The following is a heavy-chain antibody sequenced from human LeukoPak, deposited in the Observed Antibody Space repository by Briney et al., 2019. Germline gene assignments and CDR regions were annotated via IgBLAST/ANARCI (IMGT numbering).Heavy chain of an antibody. J-gene: IGHJ4*02. D-gene: IGHD6-13*01. Sequence: PGRSLRLSCAVSGFTFSNYAMHWVRQAPGKGLEWVAFIRYDGSNKYYADSVKGRFTISRDNSKNTLYLQMNSLRAEDTAVYYCAKGIAAADTVHWGQGTLVTVSS. CDR3: AKGIAAADTVH. V-gene: IGHV3-30*02. CDR1: GFTFSNYA. CDR2: IRYDGSNK.